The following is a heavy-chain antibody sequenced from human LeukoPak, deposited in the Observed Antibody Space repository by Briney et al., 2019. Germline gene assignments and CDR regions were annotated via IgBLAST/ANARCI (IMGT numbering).Heavy chain of an antibody. J-gene: IGHJ4*02. CDR1: GGSISSSSYY. CDR2: IYYSGST. D-gene: IGHD2-2*01. CDR3: AREFVHEYQLLGVFDY. Sequence: ASETLSLTCTVSGGSISSSSYYWGWIRQPPGKGLEWIGSIYYSGSTYYNPSLKSRVTISVDTSKNQFSLKLSSVTAADTAVYYCAREFVHEYQLLGVFDYWGQGTLVTVSS. V-gene: IGHV4-39*02.